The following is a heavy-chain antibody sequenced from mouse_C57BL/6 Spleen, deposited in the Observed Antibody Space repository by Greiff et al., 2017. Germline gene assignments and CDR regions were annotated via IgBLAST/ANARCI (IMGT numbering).Heavy chain of an antibody. D-gene: IGHD2-2*01. CDR3: ARGNYGYLYYCDY. CDR2: FVPSVSYT. J-gene: IGHJ2*01. V-gene: IGHV1-69*01. Sequence: VQLQQPWAELVMSGASVKLSCKASGYTFTSSWMHWVLQRPGHGLARIREFVPSVSYTHSILKFKGKSTLTVYKAASTAYMLRSSLTSEDSAVYDCARGNYGYLYYCDYWGQGATLTVTS. CDR1: GYTFTSSW.